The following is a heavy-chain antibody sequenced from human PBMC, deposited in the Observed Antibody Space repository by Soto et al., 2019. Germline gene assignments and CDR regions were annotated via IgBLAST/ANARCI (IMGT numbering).Heavy chain of an antibody. CDR2: MSHSGGT. CDR3: ARVERGTATTVVDAFDI. V-gene: IGHV4-34*01. D-gene: IGHD1-1*01. Sequence: QVQLQQWGAGLLKPSETLSLTCAVYGGSVSSGRYYWSWIRQPPGMGLEWIGEMSHSGGTHFNPSLGSRVTISVDTSKNQFSLKMSSVTAADTALYYCARVERGTATTVVDAFDIWGPGTMVTVSS. CDR1: GGSVSSGRYY. J-gene: IGHJ3*02.